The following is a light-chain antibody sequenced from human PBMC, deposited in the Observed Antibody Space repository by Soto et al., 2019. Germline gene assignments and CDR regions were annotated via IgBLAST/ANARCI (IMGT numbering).Light chain of an antibody. CDR1: SSDVGGYNF. CDR2: EVS. CDR3: SSYTGSSTEI. J-gene: IGLJ1*01. Sequence: QSALTQPASVSGSPGQSITISCTGTSSDVGGYNFVSWYQQHPGKAPKLMIYEVSNRPSGVSNRFSGSKSGNMASLTISGLQAEDEADYYCSSYTGSSTEIFGTGTQLTVL. V-gene: IGLV2-14*01.